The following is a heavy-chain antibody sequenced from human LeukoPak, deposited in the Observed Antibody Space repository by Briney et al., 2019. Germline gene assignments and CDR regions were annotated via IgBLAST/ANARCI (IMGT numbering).Heavy chain of an antibody. D-gene: IGHD1-26*01. V-gene: IGHV1-69*06. Sequence: ASVKVSCKASGGTFSSYAISWVRQAPGQGLEWMGGIIPIFGTANYAQKFQGRVTITADKSTSTVYMELSSLRSEDTAVYYCARDTSGSYSLYYYYMDVWGKGTTVTVSS. CDR1: GGTFSSYA. CDR2: IIPIFGTA. CDR3: ARDTSGSYSLYYYYMDV. J-gene: IGHJ6*03.